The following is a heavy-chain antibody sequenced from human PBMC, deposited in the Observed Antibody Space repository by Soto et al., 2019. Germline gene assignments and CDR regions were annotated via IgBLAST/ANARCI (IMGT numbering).Heavy chain of an antibody. CDR2: FDPEDGET. V-gene: IGHV1-24*01. CDR3: ATKATGGYSSGWYVDY. J-gene: IGHJ4*02. CDR1: GYTLTELS. D-gene: IGHD6-19*01. Sequence: GASVKVSCTVSGYTLTELSMHWVRQAPGKGLEWMGGFDPEDGETIYAQKIQGRVTMTEDTSTDTAYMELSSLRSEDTAVYYCATKATGGYSSGWYVDYWGQGTLVTVSS.